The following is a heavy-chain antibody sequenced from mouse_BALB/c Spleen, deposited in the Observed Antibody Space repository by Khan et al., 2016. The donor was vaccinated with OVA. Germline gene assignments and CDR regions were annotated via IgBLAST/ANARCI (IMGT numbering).Heavy chain of an antibody. V-gene: IGHV1-77*01. CDR2: IFPGSDTP. Sequence: QVQLKQSGPELVKPGASLKVSCKASGYTFTDYIIGWVKQSTRQGLEWIGDIFPGSDTPYYNEKFKDKATLTVDKSANTAYMQLSSLTSDDSAVYFCARGGYSAFAYWGLGTLVTVSA. J-gene: IGHJ3*01. CDR1: GYTFTDYI. D-gene: IGHD2-14*01. CDR3: ARGGYSAFAY.